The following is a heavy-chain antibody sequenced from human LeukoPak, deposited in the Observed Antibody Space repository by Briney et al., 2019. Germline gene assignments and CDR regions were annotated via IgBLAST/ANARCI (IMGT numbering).Heavy chain of an antibody. D-gene: IGHD6-6*01. V-gene: IGHV3-7*01. CDR2: IKQDGSEK. CDR1: GFTFTSYW. CDR3: VRDHSSSSFDY. J-gene: IGHJ4*02. Sequence: GGSLRLSCAASGFTFTSYWMSWVRQESGKGLEGVANIKQDGSEKYYVDSVKGRFTNSRDNAKNSLYLQMNSLRAEDTAVYYCVRDHSSSSFDYWGQGTLVTVSS.